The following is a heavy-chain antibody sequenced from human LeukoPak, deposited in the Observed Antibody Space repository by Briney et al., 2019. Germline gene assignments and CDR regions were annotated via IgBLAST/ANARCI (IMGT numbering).Heavy chain of an antibody. CDR3: AGKAAAPNY. D-gene: IGHD6-13*01. J-gene: IGHJ4*02. CDR1: GGSISSYY. CDR2: INHSGST. Sequence: PSETLSLTCTVSGGSISSYYWSWIRQPPGKGLEWIGEINHSGSTNYNPSLKSRVTISVDTSKNQFSLKLSSVTAADTAVYYCAGKAAAPNYWGQGTLVTVSS. V-gene: IGHV4-34*01.